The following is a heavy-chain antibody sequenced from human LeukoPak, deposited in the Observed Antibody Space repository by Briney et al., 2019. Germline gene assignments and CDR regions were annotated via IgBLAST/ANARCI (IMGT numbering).Heavy chain of an antibody. CDR3: ARGIAAAGSPDYFDY. Sequence: SETLSLTCTVSGGSISSGGYYWSWIRQHPGKGLEWIGYIYYSGSTYYNPSLKSRVTISVDTSKNQFSLKLSSVTAADTAVYYCARGIAAAGSPDYFDYWGQGTLVTVSS. V-gene: IGHV4-31*03. CDR1: GGSISSGGYY. J-gene: IGHJ4*02. D-gene: IGHD6-13*01. CDR2: IYYSGST.